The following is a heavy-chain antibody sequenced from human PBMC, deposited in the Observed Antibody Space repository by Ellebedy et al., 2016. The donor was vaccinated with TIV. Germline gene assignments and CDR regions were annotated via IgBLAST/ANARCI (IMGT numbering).Heavy chain of an antibody. CDR1: SGSFSGYF. V-gene: IGHV4-34*01. CDR2: VTHSGGT. D-gene: IGHD1-26*01. Sequence: SETLSLXXAVYSGSFSGYFWTWIRQSPGKGLEWIGAVTHSGGTNYNPSLQSRVIISLDTSKGQFSLQLSSVTAADTAVYYCARGIPQAWELLATWGQGTLVTVSS. CDR3: ARGIPQAWELLAT. J-gene: IGHJ5*02.